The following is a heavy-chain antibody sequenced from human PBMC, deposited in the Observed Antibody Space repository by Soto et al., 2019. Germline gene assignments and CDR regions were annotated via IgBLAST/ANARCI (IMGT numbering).Heavy chain of an antibody. CDR3: ARHLSGDYPNSGWFDP. CDR2: ISHNGRT. D-gene: IGHD4-17*01. CDR1: GGSVTTDVFH. V-gene: IGHV4-31*03. J-gene: IGHJ5*02. Sequence: QVQLQESGPGLVKPSETLSLTCTVSGGSVTTDVFHWNWIRQHPGKDLVWIGYISHNGRTYYNPSLGGRRSFSLDTSKHLFSLRLTSVTAADTAIYYCARHLSGDYPNSGWFDPWGQGTLVTVSA.